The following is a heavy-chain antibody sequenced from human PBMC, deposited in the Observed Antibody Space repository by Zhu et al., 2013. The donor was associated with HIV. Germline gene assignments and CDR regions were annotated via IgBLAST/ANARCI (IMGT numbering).Heavy chain of an antibody. D-gene: IGHD3-10*01. CDR2: IYHTGTT. CDR1: GGSISSGGYS. CDR3: ARDFPGSGPDY. V-gene: IGHV4-30-2*01. Sequence: VQLQESGSRLVKPSQTLSLTCAVSGGSISSGGYSWSWIRQPPGKALEWIGYIYHTGTTSYNPSLKSRVTILLDRSKNQFSLELSSVTAADAAVYYCARDFPGSGPDYWGQGTLVTVSS. J-gene: IGHJ4*02.